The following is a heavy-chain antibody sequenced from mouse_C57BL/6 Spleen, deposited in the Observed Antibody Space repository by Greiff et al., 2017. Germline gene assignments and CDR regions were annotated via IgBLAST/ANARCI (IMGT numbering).Heavy chain of an antibody. D-gene: IGHD1-1*01. CDR2: ISSGSSTI. V-gene: IGHV5-17*01. J-gene: IGHJ1*03. Sequence: EVQRVESGGGLAKPGGSLKLSCAASGFTFTDYGMNWVRQAPEKGLEWVAYISSGSSTIYYADTLKGRFTIARDNAKNTLFLQMTSLRSEDTAMYYCARSDGSSHRYFDVWGTGTTVTVSA. CDR1: GFTFTDYG. CDR3: ARSDGSSHRYFDV.